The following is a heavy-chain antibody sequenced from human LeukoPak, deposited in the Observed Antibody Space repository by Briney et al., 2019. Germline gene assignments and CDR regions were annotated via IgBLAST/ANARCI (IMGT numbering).Heavy chain of an antibody. CDR2: ISGSGVST. D-gene: IGHD3-22*01. CDR3: AKDLHDSSGYYYR. Sequence: GGSLRLSCAASGFTFSSYAMSWVRQAPGKGLEWVSAISGSGVSTYYADSVKGRFTISRGNSKNTLYLQMNSLRAEDTAVYYCAKDLHDSSGYYYRWGQGTLVTVSS. CDR1: GFTFSSYA. V-gene: IGHV3-23*01. J-gene: IGHJ4*02.